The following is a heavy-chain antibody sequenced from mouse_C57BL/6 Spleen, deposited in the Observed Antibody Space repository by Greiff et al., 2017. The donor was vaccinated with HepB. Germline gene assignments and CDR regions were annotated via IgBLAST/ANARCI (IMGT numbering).Heavy chain of an antibody. D-gene: IGHD1-1*01. CDR3: ARLYYYGSSYVDWYFDV. J-gene: IGHJ1*03. V-gene: IGHV1-75*01. CDR2: IFPGSGST. Sequence: QVQLKESGPELVKPGASVKISCKASGYTFTDYYINWVKQRPGQGLEWIGWIFPGSGSTYYNEKFKGKATLTVDKSSSTAYMLLSSLTSEDSAVYFCARLYYYGSSYVDWYFDVWGTGTTVTVSS. CDR1: GYTFTDYY.